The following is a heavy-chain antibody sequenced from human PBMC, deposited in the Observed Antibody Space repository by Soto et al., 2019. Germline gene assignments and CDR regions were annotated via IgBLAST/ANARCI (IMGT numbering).Heavy chain of an antibody. CDR2: IKQDGSEK. Sequence: EVQLMESGGGLVQPGGSLRLSCAASGFTFSSYWMSWVRQAPGKGLEWVANIKQDGSEKYYVDSVKGRFTISRDNAKNSLYLQMNSLRAEDTAVYYCARAPRGYCSSTSCCDLFDYWGQGTLVTVSS. V-gene: IGHV3-7*01. J-gene: IGHJ4*02. CDR1: GFTFSSYW. CDR3: ARAPRGYCSSTSCCDLFDY. D-gene: IGHD2-2*01.